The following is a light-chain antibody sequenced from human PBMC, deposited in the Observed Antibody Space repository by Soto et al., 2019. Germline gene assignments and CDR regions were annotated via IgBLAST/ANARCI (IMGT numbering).Light chain of an antibody. Sequence: DIQMTQSPSTLSASVGDRVTITCRASQSISSWLAWYQQKPGKAPKLLIYDVYSLDSGVPSRFSGSGSGTEFTLTISSLQPDDFATYYCQQYNSYSTFGQGTKVDIK. J-gene: IGKJ1*01. CDR1: QSISSW. CDR2: DVY. CDR3: QQYNSYST. V-gene: IGKV1-5*01.